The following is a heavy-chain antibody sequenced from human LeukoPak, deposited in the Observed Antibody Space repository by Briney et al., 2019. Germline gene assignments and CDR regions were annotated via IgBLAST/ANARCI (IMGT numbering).Heavy chain of an antibody. Sequence: SETLSLTCTVSGGSISSSSYYWGWIRQPPGKGLEWIGSIYYSGSTYYNPSLKSRVTISVDTSKNQFSLKLSSVTAADTAVYFCAKTYYEFWSGYFDYWGQGTLVTVSS. D-gene: IGHD3-3*01. V-gene: IGHV4-39*01. J-gene: IGHJ4*02. CDR2: IYYSGST. CDR1: GGSISSSSYY. CDR3: AKTYYEFWSGYFDY.